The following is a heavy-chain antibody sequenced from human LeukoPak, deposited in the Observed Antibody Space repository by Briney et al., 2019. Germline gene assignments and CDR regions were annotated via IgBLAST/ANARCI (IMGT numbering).Heavy chain of an antibody. CDR3: ARRLGGPRPGFDY. D-gene: IGHD1-26*01. CDR1: GGSISSYY. V-gene: IGHV4-59*08. Sequence: PSETLSLTCTVSGGSISSYYWSWIRQPPGKGLEWIGSIHYSGSTTYNPSLKSRVTISVDTSKNQFSLKLSSVTAADTAVYYCARRLGGPRPGFDYWGKGTLVPVSS. J-gene: IGHJ4*02. CDR2: IHYSGST.